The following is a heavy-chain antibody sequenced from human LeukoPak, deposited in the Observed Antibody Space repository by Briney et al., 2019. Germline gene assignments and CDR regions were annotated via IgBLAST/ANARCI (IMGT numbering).Heavy chain of an antibody. CDR1: GYTFTSYY. Sequence: GASVKVSCKASGYTFTSYYMHWVRQAPGQGLEWMGIINPSGGSTSYAQKFQGRVTMTRDTSISTAYMELSRLRSDDTAVYYCASLGGYSYYFDYWGQGTLVTVSS. CDR2: INPSGGST. D-gene: IGHD5-18*01. V-gene: IGHV1-46*01. CDR3: ASLGGYSYYFDY. J-gene: IGHJ4*02.